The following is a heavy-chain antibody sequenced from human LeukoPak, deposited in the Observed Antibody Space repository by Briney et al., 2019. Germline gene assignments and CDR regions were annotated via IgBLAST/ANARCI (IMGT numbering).Heavy chain of an antibody. CDR1: GYTFTSYG. CDR3: ARPLMRGYYYYMDV. J-gene: IGHJ6*03. Sequence: RASAKVSCKASGYTFTSYGISWVRQAPGQGLEWMGWISAYNGNTNYAQKLQGRVTMTTDTSTSTAYMELRSLRSDDTAVYYCARPLMRGYYYYMDVWGKGTTVTISS. D-gene: IGHD3-10*01. V-gene: IGHV1-18*01. CDR2: ISAYNGNT.